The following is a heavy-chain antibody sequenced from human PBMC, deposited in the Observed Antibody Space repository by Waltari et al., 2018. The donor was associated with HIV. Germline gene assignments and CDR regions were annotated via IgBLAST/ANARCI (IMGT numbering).Heavy chain of an antibody. CDR2: IYSGDSET. V-gene: IGHV5-51*01. D-gene: IGHD2-15*01. Sequence: EVQLVQSGAEVKKPGESLKISCKGSGYSFTSYWIGWVRQMPGIGLEWMGIIYSGDSETRYSPSFQGQVTISADKSISTAYLQWSSLKASDTAMYYCARQVGYCSGGSCYPDYWGQGTLVTVSS. CDR1: GYSFTSYW. J-gene: IGHJ4*02. CDR3: ARQVGYCSGGSCYPDY.